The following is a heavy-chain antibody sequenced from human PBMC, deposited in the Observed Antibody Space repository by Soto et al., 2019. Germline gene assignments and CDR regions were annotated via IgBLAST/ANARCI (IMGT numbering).Heavy chain of an antibody. CDR2: ISASGGGT. Sequence: GGSLRLSCAASGFTFSNYAMTWVRRAPGKGLEWVSAISASGGGTFYADSVKGRFIISRDSSKNTLYLQMDSLRVEDTAVYYCAKSRTATTSCYGSWGQGTMVTVSS. CDR1: GFTFSNYA. CDR3: AKSRTATTSCYGS. J-gene: IGHJ5*02. V-gene: IGHV3-23*01. D-gene: IGHD2-21*02.